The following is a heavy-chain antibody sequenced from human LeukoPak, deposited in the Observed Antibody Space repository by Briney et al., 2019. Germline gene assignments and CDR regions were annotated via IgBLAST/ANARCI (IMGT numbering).Heavy chain of an antibody. CDR1: GFTFSSYS. D-gene: IGHD5-12*01. CDR2: INSDGSST. CDR3: ARGVDIVATTRDGYNFDAFDI. J-gene: IGHJ3*02. V-gene: IGHV3-74*01. Sequence: PGGSLRLSCAASGFTFSSYSMNWVRQAPGKGLVWVSRINSDGSSTSYADSVKGRFTISRDNAKNTLYLQMNSLRAEDTAAYYCARGVDIVATTRDGYNFDAFDIWGQGTMVTVSS.